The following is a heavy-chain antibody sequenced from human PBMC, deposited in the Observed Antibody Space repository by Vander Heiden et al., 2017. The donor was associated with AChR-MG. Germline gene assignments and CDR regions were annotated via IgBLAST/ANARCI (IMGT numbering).Heavy chain of an antibody. D-gene: IGHD3-10*01. Sequence: QVQLVESGGGVVQPGRSLRLSCAASGFTFSSYGMHWVRQAPGKGLEWVAVIWYDGSNKYYADSVKGRFTISRDNSKNTLYLQMNSLRAEDTAVYYCARPLARGQFDYWGQGTLVTVSS. CDR3: ARPLARGQFDY. V-gene: IGHV3-33*08. J-gene: IGHJ4*02. CDR1: GFTFSSYG. CDR2: IWYDGSNK.